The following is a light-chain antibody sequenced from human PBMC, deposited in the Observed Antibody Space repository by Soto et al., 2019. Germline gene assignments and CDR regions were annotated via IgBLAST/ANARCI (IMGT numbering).Light chain of an antibody. Sequence: DIQMTQSPTSLSASVGDRVTITCRASQDIRNFVAWYQQKPGKAPKLLIYAASTLQSGVPSRFSGGGSGTDFTLTINSLQPEDVATYSCQKYSSVPVFGPGTKVEIK. CDR1: QDIRNF. CDR3: QKYSSVPV. V-gene: IGKV1-27*01. J-gene: IGKJ3*01. CDR2: AAS.